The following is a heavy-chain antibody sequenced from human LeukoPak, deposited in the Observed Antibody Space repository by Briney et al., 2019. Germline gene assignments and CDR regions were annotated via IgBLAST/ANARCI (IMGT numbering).Heavy chain of an antibody. CDR1: GGFISSYY. CDR3: ARAVEGIAAAPVYFDY. J-gene: IGHJ4*02. Sequence: SETLSLTCTVSGGFISSYYWSWIRQPAGKGLEWIGRIYTSGSTNYNPSLKSRVTMSVDTSKNQFSLKLSSVTAADTAVYYCARAVEGIAAAPVYFDYWGQGTLVTVSS. D-gene: IGHD6-13*01. CDR2: IYTSGST. V-gene: IGHV4-4*07.